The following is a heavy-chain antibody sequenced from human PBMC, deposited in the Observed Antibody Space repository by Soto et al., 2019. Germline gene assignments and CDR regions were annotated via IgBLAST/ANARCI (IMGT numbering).Heavy chain of an antibody. CDR2: ISGSGGST. CDR1: GFTFSSYA. V-gene: IGHV3-23*01. J-gene: IGHJ6*04. Sequence: GGFLRLSCAASGFTFSSYAMSWVRQAPGKGLEWVSAISGSGGSTYYADSVKGRFTISRDNSKNTLYLQMNSLRAEDTAVYYCAKGGSSGSLWYYYYGMAVWGKGTTVPVSP. CDR3: AKGGSSGSLWYYYYGMAV. D-gene: IGHD3-22*01.